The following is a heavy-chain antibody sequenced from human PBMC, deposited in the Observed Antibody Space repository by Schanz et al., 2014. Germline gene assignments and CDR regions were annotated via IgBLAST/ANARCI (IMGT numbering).Heavy chain of an antibody. Sequence: EVQLVESGGGLVQPGGSLRLSCTASGFTFSSYSMNWVRQAPGKGMEWVSYVSRSTPDIYYADSVKGRFTMSRDNAKNSVFQQMNSLRSENTAVYYCVRDSFFAFDYWGQGTLVTVSS. CDR3: VRDSFFAFDY. CDR2: VSRSTPDI. V-gene: IGHV3-48*01. D-gene: IGHD3-3*01. CDR1: GFTFSSYS. J-gene: IGHJ4*02.